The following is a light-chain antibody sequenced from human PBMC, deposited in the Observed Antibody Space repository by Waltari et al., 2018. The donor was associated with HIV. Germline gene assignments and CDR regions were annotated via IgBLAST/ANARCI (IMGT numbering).Light chain of an antibody. CDR2: AAS. CDR1: QSISSY. Sequence: DIQMTQSPSSLSASVGDRVTITCRASQSISSYLNWYQQKPGKAPKPLIYAASSLQGGVPSRFSGSGSGTDFTLTISSLQPEDSAAYYCQQSYNTPWTFGQGTKVEIK. CDR3: QQSYNTPWT. J-gene: IGKJ1*01. V-gene: IGKV1-39*01.